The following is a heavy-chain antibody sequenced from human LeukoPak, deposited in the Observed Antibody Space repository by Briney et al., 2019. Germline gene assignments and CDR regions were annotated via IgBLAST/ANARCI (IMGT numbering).Heavy chain of an antibody. V-gene: IGHV3-21*01. CDR2: ISSGSNYI. J-gene: IGHJ4*02. D-gene: IGHD2-15*01. CDR3: AREAYCSGGSCYYFDY. Sequence: PGGSLRISCAASGFTFSSYTMNWVRQAPGKGLEWVSSISSGSNYIYYADSLKGRFTISRDNARNSLYLQMNSLRAEDTAVYYCAREAYCSGGSCYYFDYWGQGTLVTVSS. CDR1: GFTFSSYT.